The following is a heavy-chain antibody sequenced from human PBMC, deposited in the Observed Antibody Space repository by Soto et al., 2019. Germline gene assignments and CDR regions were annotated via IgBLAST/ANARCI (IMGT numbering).Heavy chain of an antibody. V-gene: IGHV3-13*04. D-gene: IGHD2-15*01. J-gene: IGHJ4*02. CDR2: IGTAGDT. Sequence: GGSLRLSCSASGCTFRSYDMHWVRQGPGKGREWVSAIGTAGDTNYAGSVKGRFTISRENAKNSLYLQMNSLRAGDTAIYFCGSSICPTPFDYWRQVTPVTGS. CDR1: GCTFRSYD. CDR3: GSSICPTPFDY.